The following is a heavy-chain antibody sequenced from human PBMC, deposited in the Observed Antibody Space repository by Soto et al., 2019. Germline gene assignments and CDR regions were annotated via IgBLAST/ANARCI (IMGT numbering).Heavy chain of an antibody. CDR2: IIPFHGVT. Sequence: QVQLVQSGAEVKKPGSSVKVSCKASGGTFSPYTINWVRQAPGQGLEWMGRIIPFHGVTNYAQKFQARVTITEYKSTSTAYMELSGLRFEDTAMYYCTRDWEITVSTWSFGGFWGRGTLVTVSS. V-gene: IGHV1-69*08. D-gene: IGHD3-10*01. CDR3: TRDWEITVSTWSFGGF. CDR1: GGTFSPYT. J-gene: IGHJ4*02.